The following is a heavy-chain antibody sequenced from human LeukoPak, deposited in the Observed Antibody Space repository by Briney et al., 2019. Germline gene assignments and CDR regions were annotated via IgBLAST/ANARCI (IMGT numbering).Heavy chain of an antibody. J-gene: IGHJ6*02. CDR2: ISAYNGNT. CDR1: GYTFTSYG. D-gene: IGHD6-13*01. CDR3: ARGSGCSIKGYYYYYGMDV. Sequence: ASVKVSCKASGYTFTSYGISWVRQAPGQGLEWMGWISAYNGNTNYAQKLQGRVTMTTDTSTSTAYMELRSLRSDDTAVYYCARGSGCSIKGYYYYYGMDVWGQGTTVTVSS. V-gene: IGHV1-18*01.